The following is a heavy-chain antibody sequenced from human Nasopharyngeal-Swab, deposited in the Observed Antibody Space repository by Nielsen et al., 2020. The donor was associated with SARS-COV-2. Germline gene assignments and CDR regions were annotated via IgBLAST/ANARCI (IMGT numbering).Heavy chain of an antibody. D-gene: IGHD2-15*01. V-gene: IGHV1-69*13. CDR3: ARESYCSGGSCHFRYYYYGMDV. CDR1: GGTFSSYA. J-gene: IGHJ6*02. Sequence: SVKVSCKASGGTFSSYAISWVRQAPGQGLEWMGGNIPIFGPANYAQKFQGRVTITADESTSTAYMELSSLRSEETAVYYCARESYCSGGSCHFRYYYYGMDVWGQGTTVTVSS. CDR2: NIPIFGPA.